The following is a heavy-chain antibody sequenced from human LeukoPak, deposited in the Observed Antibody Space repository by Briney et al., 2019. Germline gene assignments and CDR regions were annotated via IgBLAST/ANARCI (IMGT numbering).Heavy chain of an antibody. D-gene: IGHD2-15*01. CDR1: GGSISSYY. V-gene: IGHV4-59*01. CDR3: ARGVVAARFWFDP. Sequence: SETLSLTCTVSGGSISSYYWSWIRQPPGKGLEWIGYIYYRGSTNYNPSLKSRVTISVDTSKNQFFLKLSSVTAADTAVYYCARGVVAARFWFDPWGQGTLVTVSS. CDR2: IYYRGST. J-gene: IGHJ5*02.